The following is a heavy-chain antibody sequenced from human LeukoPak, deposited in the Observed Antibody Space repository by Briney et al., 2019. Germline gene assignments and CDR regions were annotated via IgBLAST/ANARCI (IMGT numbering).Heavy chain of an antibody. Sequence: GGSLRLSCAASGFTFSSYAMSWVRQAPGKGLEWVSAISGSGGSTYYADSVKGRFTISRDNSKNTLYLQMNSLRAEDTAVYYCAKDLYGYSYGYAFDYWGQGTLVTVSS. V-gene: IGHV3-23*01. CDR1: GFTFSSYA. D-gene: IGHD5-18*01. CDR2: ISGSGGST. J-gene: IGHJ4*02. CDR3: AKDLYGYSYGYAFDY.